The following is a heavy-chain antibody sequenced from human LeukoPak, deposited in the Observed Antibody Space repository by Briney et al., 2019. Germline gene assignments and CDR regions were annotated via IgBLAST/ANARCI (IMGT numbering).Heavy chain of an antibody. CDR2: INSDGSST. J-gene: IGHJ4*02. Sequence: GGSLRLSCAASGFTFSSYWMHWVRQAPGKGPVCVSHINSDGSSTTYADSVKGRFTISRDNAKSTVFLHMNSLRAEDTAVYYCARADIFDYWGQGTLVTVSS. CDR3: ARADIFDY. D-gene: IGHD2-15*01. V-gene: IGHV3-74*01. CDR1: GFTFSSYW.